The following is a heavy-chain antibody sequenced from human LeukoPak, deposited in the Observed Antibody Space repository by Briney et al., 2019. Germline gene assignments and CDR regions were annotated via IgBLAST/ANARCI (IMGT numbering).Heavy chain of an antibody. V-gene: IGHV4-31*03. CDR3: ATSAGEWELLRGADFFEY. Sequence: PSETLSLTCTVSGGSISSGDYYWSWIRQPPGKGLEWIGYIYYSGSTYYNPSLKSRVTISVDTSKNQFSLKLSSVTAADTAVYYCATSAGEWELLRGADFFEYWGRGILVTVSS. CDR1: GGSISSGDYY. J-gene: IGHJ4*02. CDR2: IYYSGST. D-gene: IGHD1-26*01.